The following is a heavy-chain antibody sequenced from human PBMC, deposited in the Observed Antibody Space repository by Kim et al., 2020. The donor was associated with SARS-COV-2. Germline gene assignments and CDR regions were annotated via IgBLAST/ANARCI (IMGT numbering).Heavy chain of an antibody. CDR1: GFTFSRYA. J-gene: IGHJ4*02. V-gene: IGHV3-23*01. CDR3: ARTGRLDY. Sequence: GGSLRLSCAASGFTFSRYAMTWVRQAPGKGLEWVSAISGSGGRIYYADSVRGRFTISRDNAKNSLCLQMNSLRAEDTAVYYCARTGRLDYWGQGALVTVS. CDR2: ISGSGGRI. D-gene: IGHD7-27*01.